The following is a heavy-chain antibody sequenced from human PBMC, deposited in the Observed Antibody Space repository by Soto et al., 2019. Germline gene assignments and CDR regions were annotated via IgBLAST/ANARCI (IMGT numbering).Heavy chain of an antibody. CDR2: ISDSGSTI. J-gene: IGHJ4*01. V-gene: IGHV3-48*01. Sequence: PGGSLRLSCAASGFPFSSYAMNWVRQTPDKGPEWLSYISDSGSTIYYADSVKGRFTISRDNAKNSLYLQMNSLRADDTAVYYCTRDSHWAIISPTHDYWGHGTLVTVSS. D-gene: IGHD2-2*01. CDR3: TRDSHWAIISPTHDY. CDR1: GFPFSSYA.